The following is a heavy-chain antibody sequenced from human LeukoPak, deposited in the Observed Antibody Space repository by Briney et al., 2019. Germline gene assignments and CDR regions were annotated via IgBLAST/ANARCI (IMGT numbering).Heavy chain of an antibody. CDR2: IIPIFGTA. Sequence: SVKVSCKASGGTFSSYAISWVRQAPGQGLEWMGGIIPIFGTAYYAQKFQGRVTITADESTSTAYMELSSLRSEDTAVYYCARGPAWFGESLCWFDPWGQGTLVTVSS. V-gene: IGHV1-69*01. D-gene: IGHD3-10*01. CDR3: ARGPAWFGESLCWFDP. CDR1: GGTFSSYA. J-gene: IGHJ5*02.